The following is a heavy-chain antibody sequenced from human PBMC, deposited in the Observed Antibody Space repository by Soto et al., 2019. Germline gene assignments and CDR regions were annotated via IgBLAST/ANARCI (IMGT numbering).Heavy chain of an antibody. J-gene: IGHJ5*02. CDR2: ISAYNGDT. Sequence: QVQLVQSGAEVKKPGASVKVSCKASGYTFTSYGNSWVRRAPGQGLEWVGWISAYNGDTKYAQKLQGRVTMPTDTSTSTRYMELGSLRSDGAAVYYCARKSGWMEYCSGGRCHLPQTWFDPWGQGTLVTVSS. D-gene: IGHD2-15*01. CDR1: GYTFTSYG. CDR3: ARKSGWMEYCSGGRCHLPQTWFDP. V-gene: IGHV1-18*01.